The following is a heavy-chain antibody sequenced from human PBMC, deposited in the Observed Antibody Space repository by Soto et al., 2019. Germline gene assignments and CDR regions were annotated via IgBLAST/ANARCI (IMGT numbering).Heavy chain of an antibody. CDR2: IYYSGST. CDR3: ARDSMVRGVISYYYGMDV. J-gene: IGHJ6*02. D-gene: IGHD3-10*01. Sequence: PSETLSVTWPVSGGSISSGIYYWSWLRQPPGKGLEWIGYIYYSGSTNYNPSLKSRVTISVDTSKNQFSLRLSSVTAADTAVYYCARDSMVRGVISYYYGMDVWGQGTTVTVSS. CDR1: GGSISSGIYY. V-gene: IGHV4-61*01.